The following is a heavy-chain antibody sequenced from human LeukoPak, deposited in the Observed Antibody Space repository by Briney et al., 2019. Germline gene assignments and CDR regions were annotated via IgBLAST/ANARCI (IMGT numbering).Heavy chain of an antibody. V-gene: IGHV3-7*03. J-gene: IGHJ6*02. CDR1: GFTFSNYG. Sequence: PGGSLRLSCAASGFTFSNYGMHWVRQAPGKGLEGVASINHNGNVNYYVDSVKGRFTISRDNAKNSLYLQMSNLRAEDTAVYFCARGGGLDVWGQGATVTVSS. CDR2: INHNGNVN. D-gene: IGHD3-16*01. CDR3: ARGGGLDV.